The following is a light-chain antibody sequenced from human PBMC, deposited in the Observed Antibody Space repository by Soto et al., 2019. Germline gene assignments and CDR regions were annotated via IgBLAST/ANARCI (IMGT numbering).Light chain of an antibody. CDR1: SSDVGGYNY. CDR2: DCT. Sequence: QSALTQPASVSGSPGQSITISCTGTSSDVGGYNYVSWYQQHPGKAPKLMIYDCTNRPSGISNRFSGSKSGNTASLTISGLQAEDEADYYCSSYTSSSVVVLGGGTKLTVL. J-gene: IGLJ2*01. CDR3: SSYTSSSVVV. V-gene: IGLV2-14*01.